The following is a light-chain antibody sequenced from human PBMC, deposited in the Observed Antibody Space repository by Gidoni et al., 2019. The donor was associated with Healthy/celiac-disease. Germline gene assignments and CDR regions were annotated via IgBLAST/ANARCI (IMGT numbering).Light chain of an antibody. CDR1: QSVSSY. Sequence: EIVLTQSPATLSLSPGERATLSCRASQSVSSYLDWYQQKPGQAPRLLIYDASNRATGIPARFSGSGSGTDFTLTISSLEPEDFAVYYCQQRSNWPPGLTFXGXTKVEIK. V-gene: IGKV3-11*01. J-gene: IGKJ4*01. CDR3: QQRSNWPPGLT. CDR2: DAS.